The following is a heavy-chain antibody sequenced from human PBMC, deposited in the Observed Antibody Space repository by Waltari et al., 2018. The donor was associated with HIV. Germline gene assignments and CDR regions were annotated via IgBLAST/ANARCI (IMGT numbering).Heavy chain of an antibody. CDR2: IIPIFGSP. J-gene: IGHJ3*02. Sequence: QVQPVQSGAEVKKPGSSVKVSCKASGGTFSNSAINWVRQAPGKGLEWMGGIIPIFGSPNYAQKFQGRVTITADESTSTVYIKLSSLRSEDTAVYYCASASRDTAMGAFDIWGQGTMVTVSS. CDR3: ASASRDTAMGAFDI. CDR1: GGTFSNSA. D-gene: IGHD5-18*01. V-gene: IGHV1-69*01.